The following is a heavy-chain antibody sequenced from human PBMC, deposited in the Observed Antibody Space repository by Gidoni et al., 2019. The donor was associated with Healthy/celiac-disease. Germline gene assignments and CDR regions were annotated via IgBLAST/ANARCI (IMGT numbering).Heavy chain of an antibody. J-gene: IGHJ4*02. V-gene: IGHV3-48*02. CDR2: ISSSSTI. CDR3: ARGAHLAAAGT. D-gene: IGHD6-13*01. Sequence: EVQLVESGGGLVQPGGSLRLSCAASGFTFSSYSMNWVRQAPGKGLEWVSYISSSSTIYYADSVKGRFTISRDNAKNSLYLQMNSLRDEDTAVYYCARGAHLAAAGTGGQGTLVTVSS. CDR1: GFTFSSYS.